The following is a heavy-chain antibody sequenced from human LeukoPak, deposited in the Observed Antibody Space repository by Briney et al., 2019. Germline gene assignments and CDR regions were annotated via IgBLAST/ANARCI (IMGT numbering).Heavy chain of an antibody. CDR1: GGSISSSSYY. V-gene: IGHV4-39*01. D-gene: IGHD5-18*01. CDR2: IYYSGST. CDR3: ARHTALYYYYMDV. J-gene: IGHJ6*03. Sequence: SETLSLTCTVSGGSISSSSYYWGWIRQPPGKGLEWIRSIYYSGSTYYNPSLKSRVTISVDTSKNQFSLKLSSVTAADTAVYYCARHTALYYYYMDVWGKGTTVTVSS.